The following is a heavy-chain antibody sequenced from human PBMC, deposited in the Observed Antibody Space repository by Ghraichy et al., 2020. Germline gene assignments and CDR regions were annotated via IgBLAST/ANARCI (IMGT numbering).Heavy chain of an antibody. J-gene: IGHJ3*02. CDR1: GGSISSGSYY. CDR3: ARYSSGWYENDNAFDI. D-gene: IGHD6-19*01. CDR2: IYTSGST. Sequence: SQTLSLTCTVSGGSISSGSYYWSWIRQPAGKGLEWIGRIYTSGSTNYNPSLKSRVTISVDTSKNQFSLKLSSVTAADTAVYYCARYSSGWYENDNAFDIWGQGTMVTVSS. V-gene: IGHV4-61*02.